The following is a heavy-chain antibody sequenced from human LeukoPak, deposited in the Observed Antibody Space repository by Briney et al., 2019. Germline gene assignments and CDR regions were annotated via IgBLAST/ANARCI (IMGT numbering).Heavy chain of an antibody. CDR3: ARGPDGAAPKDY. J-gene: IGHJ4*02. CDR2: FFHGGST. Sequence: PSETLSLTCTVSGGSISSGGYYWSWIRQPPGKGLEWIGYFFHGGSTYYNPSLKSRVTISVDRSENQFSLKLSSVTAADTAVYYCARGPDGAAPKDYWGQGTLVTVSS. V-gene: IGHV4-30-2*01. D-gene: IGHD6-13*01. CDR1: GGSISSGGYY.